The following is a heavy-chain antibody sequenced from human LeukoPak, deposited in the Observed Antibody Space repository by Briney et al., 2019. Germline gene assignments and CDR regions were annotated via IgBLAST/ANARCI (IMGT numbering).Heavy chain of an antibody. CDR1: GYTFTGCY. D-gene: IGHD6-6*01. J-gene: IGHJ4*02. Sequence: ASVKVSCKASGYTFTGCYMHWVRQAPGQGLEWMGWINPNSGGTNYAQKFQGRVTMTRDTSISTAYMELSRLRSDDTAVYYCAVLQLVKGEYLDYWGQGTLVTVSS. V-gene: IGHV1-2*02. CDR3: AVLQLVKGEYLDY. CDR2: INPNSGGT.